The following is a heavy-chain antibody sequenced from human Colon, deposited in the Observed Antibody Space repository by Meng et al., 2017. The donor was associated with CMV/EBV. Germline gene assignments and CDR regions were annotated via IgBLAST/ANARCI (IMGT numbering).Heavy chain of an antibody. CDR2: ISGSGGST. D-gene: IGHD2-2*01. CDR1: GFTFSSYA. J-gene: IGHJ5*02. Sequence: GESLKISCAASGFTFSSYAMSWVRQAPGKGLEWVSAISGSGGSTYYADSVKGRFTISRDNSKNTLCLQMNSLRAEDTAVYYCAAGKGGYCSSTSCYDWFDPWGQGTLVTVSS. CDR3: AAGKGGYCSSTSCYDWFDP. V-gene: IGHV3-23*01.